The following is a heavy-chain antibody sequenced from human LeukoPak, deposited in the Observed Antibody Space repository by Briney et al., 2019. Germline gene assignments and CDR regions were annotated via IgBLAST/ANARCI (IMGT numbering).Heavy chain of an antibody. J-gene: IGHJ5*02. CDR2: INYSGST. CDR3: ARDSGTTGEVKFDP. CDR1: GGSFSGYY. D-gene: IGHD3-10*01. V-gene: IGHV4-34*01. Sequence: PSETLSLTCGVYGGSFSGYYWSWIRQPPGKGLEWIGEINYSGSTNYNPSLKSRVTISVDTSKKQFSLRLSSVTAADTAVYYCARDSGTTGEVKFDPWGQGTLVTVSS.